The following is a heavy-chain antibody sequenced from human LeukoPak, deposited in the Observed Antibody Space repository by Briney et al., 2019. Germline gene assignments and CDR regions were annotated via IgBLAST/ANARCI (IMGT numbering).Heavy chain of an antibody. Sequence: SETLSLTCTVSGYSITSGYYWGWIRQPPGKGLEWIGSIYHSGSTFYNPSLKSRVTILVDTSKNQFSLKLSSVTAADTAVYYCGRDQDYYGSGSYGPDYWGQGTLVTVSS. CDR3: GRDQDYYGSGSYGPDY. V-gene: IGHV4-38-2*02. CDR1: GYSITSGYY. CDR2: IYHSGST. J-gene: IGHJ4*02. D-gene: IGHD3-10*01.